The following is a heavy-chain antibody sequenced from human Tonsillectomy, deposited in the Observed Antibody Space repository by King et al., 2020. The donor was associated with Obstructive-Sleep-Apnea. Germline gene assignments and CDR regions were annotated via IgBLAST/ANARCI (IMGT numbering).Heavy chain of an antibody. CDR1: GGSISSYY. D-gene: IGHD2/OR15-2a*01. CDR3: AREVSTTLIGTHVDV. CDR2: IYYSGST. J-gene: IGHJ6*02. V-gene: IGHV4-59*01. Sequence: VQLQESGPGLVKPSETLSLTCTVSGGSISSYYWSWIRQPPGKGLEWIGHIYYSGSTKYNPSLKSRVTILVDTSKNQFSLKLNSVTAADTAVYYCAREVSTTLIGTHVDVWGQGTTVTLSS.